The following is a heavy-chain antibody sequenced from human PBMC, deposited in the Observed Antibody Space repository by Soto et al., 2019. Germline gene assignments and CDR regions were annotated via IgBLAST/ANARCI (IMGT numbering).Heavy chain of an antibody. CDR2: ISSSSSYI. V-gene: IGHV3-21*01. CDR1: GFTFSSYS. J-gene: IGHJ4*02. D-gene: IGHD6-19*01. CDR3: ARDKRSSGWYEDY. Sequence: EVQLVESGGGLVKPGGSLRLSCAASGFTFSSYSMNWVRQAPGKGLEWVSSISSSSSYIYYADSVKGQFTISRDNAKNSLYLQMNSLRAEDTAVYYCARDKRSSGWYEDYWGQGTLVTVSS.